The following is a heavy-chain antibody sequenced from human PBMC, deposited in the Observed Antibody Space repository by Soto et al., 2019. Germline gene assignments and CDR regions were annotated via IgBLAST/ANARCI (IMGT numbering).Heavy chain of an antibody. CDR3: ARTAGGRVRGALDI. D-gene: IGHD6-13*01. Sequence: QVQLEESGGGVVQPGTSLRHSCVASGFTFSSYGMHWVRQAPGKGLEWVAVIPNTENKKYYADSVKGRFTISRDNSQNTLFLQMDSLMSEDTAVYYCARTAGGRVRGALDIWGQGTMVTVS. J-gene: IGHJ3*02. CDR2: IPNTENKK. V-gene: IGHV3-30-3*01. CDR1: GFTFSSYG.